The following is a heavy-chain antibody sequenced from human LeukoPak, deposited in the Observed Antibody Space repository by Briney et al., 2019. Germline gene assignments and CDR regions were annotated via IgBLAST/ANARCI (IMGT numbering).Heavy chain of an antibody. Sequence: GGSLRLSCAASGFTFSGYGMHWVRQAPGKGLEWVAVISYDGSNKYYADSVKGRFTISRDNSKNTLYLQMNSLRAEDTAVYYCAKDYYGSGSYYDYWGQGTLVTVSS. J-gene: IGHJ4*02. V-gene: IGHV3-30*18. CDR1: GFTFSGYG. D-gene: IGHD3-10*01. CDR2: ISYDGSNK. CDR3: AKDYYGSGSYYDY.